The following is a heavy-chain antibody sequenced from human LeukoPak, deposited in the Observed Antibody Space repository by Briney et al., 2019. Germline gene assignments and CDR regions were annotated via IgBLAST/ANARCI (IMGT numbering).Heavy chain of an antibody. CDR3: AGIAGSTIDY. CDR2: IYYSGST. D-gene: IGHD3-10*01. Sequence: SETLSLTCTVSGGSISSSSYYWGWIRQPPGKGLEWIGSIYYSGSTYYNPSLKSRVTISVDTSKNQFSLKLSSVTAADTAVYYCAGIAGSTIDYWGQGTLVTVSS. V-gene: IGHV4-39*07. CDR1: GGSISSSSYY. J-gene: IGHJ4*02.